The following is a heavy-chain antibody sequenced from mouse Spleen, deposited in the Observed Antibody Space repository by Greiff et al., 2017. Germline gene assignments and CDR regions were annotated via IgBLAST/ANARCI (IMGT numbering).Heavy chain of an antibody. V-gene: IGHV1-15*01. CDR2: IDPETGGT. J-gene: IGHJ2*01. CDR1: GYTFTDYE. CDR3: TKHYYGQNY. Sequence: QVHVKQSGAELVRPGASVTLSCKASGYTFTDYEMHWVKQTPVHGLEWIGAIDPETGGTAYNQKFKGKATLTADKSSSTAYMELRSLTSEDSAVYYCTKHYYGQNYWGQGTTLTVSS. D-gene: IGHD1-2*01.